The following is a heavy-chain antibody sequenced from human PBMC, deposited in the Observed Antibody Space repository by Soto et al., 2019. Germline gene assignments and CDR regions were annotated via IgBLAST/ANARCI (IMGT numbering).Heavy chain of an antibody. Sequence: QVQLQESGPGRVKPSETLSLTCSVSGGSVRTGSYHWSWIRQPPGKGLEWIGFIPNNGSPDYNPSLKSRVVVSIDRSKNQFSLKVNSVTAADTAVYFCARIGWGGDSCGQGTLVTV. CDR1: GGSVRTGSYH. D-gene: IGHD7-27*01. J-gene: IGHJ4*02. CDR3: ARIGWGGDS. CDR2: IPNNGSP. V-gene: IGHV4-61*01.